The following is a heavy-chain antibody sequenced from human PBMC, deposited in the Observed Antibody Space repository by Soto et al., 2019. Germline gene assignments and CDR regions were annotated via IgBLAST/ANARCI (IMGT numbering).Heavy chain of an antibody. D-gene: IGHD3-10*01. CDR1: GYALINFW. CDR2: IYPTNSET. J-gene: IGHJ4*02. Sequence: PVESLKISCNGSGYALINFWIGWVRQMPGKGLEWMGIIYPTNSETRYSPSFQGQVAMSVDKSTATAYLQWSSLKASDTAIYYCARPGGSGTYYKFEYWGQGTPVTVSS. CDR3: ARPGGSGTYYKFEY. V-gene: IGHV5-51*01.